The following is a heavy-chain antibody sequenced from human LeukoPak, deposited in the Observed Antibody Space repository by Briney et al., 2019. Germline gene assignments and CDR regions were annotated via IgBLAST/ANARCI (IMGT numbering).Heavy chain of an antibody. D-gene: IGHD1-26*01. Sequence: ASVKVSCKASGYTFTGYYMHWVRQAPGQGLEWMGWINPNSGGTNYAQKFQGRVTMTRDTSISTAYMELSRLRTDATAVYYCARVGSSGSYYYFDYWGQGTLVTVSS. J-gene: IGHJ4*02. V-gene: IGHV1-2*02. CDR1: GYTFTGYY. CDR3: ARVGSSGSYYYFDY. CDR2: INPNSGGT.